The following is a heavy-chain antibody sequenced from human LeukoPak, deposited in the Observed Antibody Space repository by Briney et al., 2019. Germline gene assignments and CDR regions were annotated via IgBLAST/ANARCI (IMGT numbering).Heavy chain of an antibody. CDR1: GYTFTSYD. V-gene: IGHV1-8*01. J-gene: IGHJ4*02. Sequence: ASVKVSCMASGYTFTSYDINWVRQATGQGLEWMGWMNPNSGNTGYAQKFQGRVTMTRNTSISTAYMELSSLRSEDTAVYYCALILTGYSRFDYWGQGTLVTVSS. D-gene: IGHD3-9*01. CDR3: ALILTGYSRFDY. CDR2: MNPNSGNT.